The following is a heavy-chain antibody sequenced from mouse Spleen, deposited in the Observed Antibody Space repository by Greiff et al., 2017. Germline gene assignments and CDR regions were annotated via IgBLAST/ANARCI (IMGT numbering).Heavy chain of an antibody. CDR3: ARPARATAY. CDR1: GYPFTDYY. Sequence: EVQLQQSGPVLVKPGASVKMSCKASGYPFTDYYMNWVKQSHGKSLEWIGVINPYNGGTSYNQKFKGKATLTVDKSSSTAYMELNSLTSEDSAVYYCARPARATAYWGQGTLVTVSA. CDR2: INPYNGGT. J-gene: IGHJ3*01. V-gene: IGHV1-19*01. D-gene: IGHD3-1*01.